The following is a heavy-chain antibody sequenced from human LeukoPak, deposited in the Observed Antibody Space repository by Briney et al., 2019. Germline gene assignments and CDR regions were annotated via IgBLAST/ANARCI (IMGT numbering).Heavy chain of an antibody. CDR3: ARIRCGHSGSVCYNH. CDR1: GVSINDYY. CDR2: ISHTEGT. J-gene: IGHJ1*01. V-gene: IGHV4-34*01. Sequence: PSETLPLTCGVFGVSINDYYWSWIRQSPGKGLEWIGEISHTEGTRYNPSLESRVTISVGTSENQLSLKLIFVTAADTAVYYCARIRCGHSGSVCYNHWGLGTLVTVSS. D-gene: IGHD3-9*01.